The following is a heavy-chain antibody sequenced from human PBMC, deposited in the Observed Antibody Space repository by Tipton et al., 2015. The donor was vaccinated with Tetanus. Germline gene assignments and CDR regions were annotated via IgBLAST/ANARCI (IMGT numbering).Heavy chain of an antibody. CDR3: ARFRDYYDSGGYVAAFDI. Sequence: GLVKPSETLSLTCTVSGGSISSYYWSWIRQPAGKGLEWIGRIYTSGSTNYNPPLKSRVTMSVDTSKNQFSLKLSSVTAADTAVYYCARFRDYYDSGGYVAAFDIWGQGTMVTVSS. CDR1: GGSISSYY. V-gene: IGHV4-4*07. D-gene: IGHD3-22*01. J-gene: IGHJ3*02. CDR2: IYTSGST.